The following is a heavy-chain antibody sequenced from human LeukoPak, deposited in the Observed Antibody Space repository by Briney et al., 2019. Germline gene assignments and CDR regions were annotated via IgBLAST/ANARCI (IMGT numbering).Heavy chain of an antibody. Sequence: SQTLSLTCTVAGGSISSGSYYWSWIRQPAGKGLEWIGRIYTIGSTNYNASLKSRVTISVDPSTNLFSLKLSSVPAADTAVYYCARAPRLAVAGTHFDYWGQGTLVTVSS. D-gene: IGHD6-19*01. CDR2: IYTIGST. V-gene: IGHV4-61*02. CDR3: ARAPRLAVAGTHFDY. J-gene: IGHJ4*02. CDR1: GGSISSGSYY.